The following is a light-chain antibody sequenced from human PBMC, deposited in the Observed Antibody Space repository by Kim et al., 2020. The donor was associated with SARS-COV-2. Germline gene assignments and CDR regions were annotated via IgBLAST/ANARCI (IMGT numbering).Light chain of an antibody. CDR2: ETS. CDR1: QSISTY. J-gene: IGKJ1*01. V-gene: IGKV1-39*01. CDR3: QQIFSTPRT. Sequence: ASVGDRVIITCRTSQSISTYLNWYQQKPGKAPKLLISETSTLQSGVPLRFSGRGSRTEFTLTITSLQPEDFGTYNCQQIFSTPRTFGQGTKVDIK.